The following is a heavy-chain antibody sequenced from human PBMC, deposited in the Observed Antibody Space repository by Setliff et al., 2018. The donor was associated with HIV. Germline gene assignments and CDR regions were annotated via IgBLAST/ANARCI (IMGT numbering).Heavy chain of an antibody. V-gene: IGHV4-34*01. CDR2: INHSGST. Sequence: SETLSLTCAVYGGSFSGYYWSWIRQPPGKGLEWVGEINHSGSTSYNPSLKSRVTISVDTSKNQFSLKLSSVTAADTAVYYCARDRDHVVQEGYYDMGVWGQGTTVTVSS. D-gene: IGHD3-10*02. J-gene: IGHJ6*02. CDR1: GGSFSGYY. CDR3: ARDRDHVVQEGYYDMGV.